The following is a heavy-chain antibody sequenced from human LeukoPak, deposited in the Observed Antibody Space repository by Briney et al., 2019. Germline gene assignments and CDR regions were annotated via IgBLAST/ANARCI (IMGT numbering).Heavy chain of an antibody. J-gene: IGHJ3*02. CDR1: GGSVSSGSYY. Sequence: LETLSLTCTVSGGSVSSGSYYWSWIRQPPGKGLEWIGYIYYSGSTNYNPSLKSRVTISVDTSKNQFSLKLSSVTAADTAVYYCAREETVAAIDAFDIWGQGTMVTVSS. CDR3: AREETVAAIDAFDI. CDR2: IYYSGST. V-gene: IGHV4-61*01. D-gene: IGHD2-15*01.